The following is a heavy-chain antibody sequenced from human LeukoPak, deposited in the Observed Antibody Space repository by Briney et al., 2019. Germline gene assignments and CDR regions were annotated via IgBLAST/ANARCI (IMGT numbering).Heavy chain of an antibody. CDR3: ARDYYNILTGYPHNAFDM. D-gene: IGHD3-9*01. J-gene: IGHJ3*02. CDR1: GYTFTTYG. CDR2: ISPYNGNT. Sequence: EASVKVSCKASGYTFTTYGINWVRQAPGHGLEWVGWISPYNGNTNYAQKLQGRVTLTTDTSTSTAYMELRSLRSDDTAVYYCARDYYNILTGYPHNAFDMWGQGTMVTVS. V-gene: IGHV1-18*01.